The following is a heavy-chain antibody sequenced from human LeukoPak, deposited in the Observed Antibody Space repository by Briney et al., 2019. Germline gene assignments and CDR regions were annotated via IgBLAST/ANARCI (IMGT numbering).Heavy chain of an antibody. CDR3: ARVPTVTTIWFDP. Sequence: SETLSLTCAVSGGSISSGGYSWSWIRQPPGKGLEWIGYIYHSGSTYYNPSLKSRVTISVDRSKNQFSLKLSSVTAADTAVYYCARVPTVTTIWFDPWGQGTLVTVSS. V-gene: IGHV4-30-2*01. CDR1: GGSISSGGYS. D-gene: IGHD4-17*01. CDR2: IYHSGST. J-gene: IGHJ5*02.